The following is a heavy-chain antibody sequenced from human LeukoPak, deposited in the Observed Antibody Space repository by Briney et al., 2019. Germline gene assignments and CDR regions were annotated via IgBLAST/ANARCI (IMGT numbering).Heavy chain of an antibody. D-gene: IGHD3-3*01. Sequence: GESLKISCKGSGYSFTGYWIAWVRQMPGKGLEWMGILYPGDSDTRYSPSFQGQVTISADKSIRTAYLQWNNLKASDSAMYYCARLEGEVSTSAFDYWGQGTLVSVSS. J-gene: IGHJ4*02. V-gene: IGHV5-51*01. CDR1: GYSFTGYW. CDR3: ARLEGEVSTSAFDY. CDR2: LYPGDSDT.